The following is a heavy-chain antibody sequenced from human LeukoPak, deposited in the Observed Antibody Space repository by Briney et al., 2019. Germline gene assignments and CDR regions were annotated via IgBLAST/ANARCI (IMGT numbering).Heavy chain of an antibody. D-gene: IGHD1-1*01. Sequence: PGGSLRLSCAASGFTFRNYWMHWVRQAPGKGLVWVSRITPDEITTYADSVKGRFTISRDNAKNMLYLRMNSLRAEDTAVYYCATERAGTSGYIVFDNWGQGTLVTVSS. CDR1: GFTFRNYW. V-gene: IGHV3-74*01. CDR2: ITPDEIT. CDR3: ATERAGTSGYIVFDN. J-gene: IGHJ4*02.